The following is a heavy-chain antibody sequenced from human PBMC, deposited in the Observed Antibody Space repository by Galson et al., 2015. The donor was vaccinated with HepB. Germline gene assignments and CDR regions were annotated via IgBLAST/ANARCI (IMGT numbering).Heavy chain of an antibody. J-gene: IGHJ3*02. CDR2: ISTSGSSM. D-gene: IGHD5-24*01. Sequence: SLRLSCAASGFTFSNYEVTWVRQAPGKGLEWVSHISTSGSSMYYADSVKGRFTISRDNAKNSLYLQMNSLRDEDTAVYYCARDRYYNGYYDAFDIWGQGTMVTVSS. CDR3: ARDRYYNGYYDAFDI. CDR1: GFTFSNYE. V-gene: IGHV3-48*03.